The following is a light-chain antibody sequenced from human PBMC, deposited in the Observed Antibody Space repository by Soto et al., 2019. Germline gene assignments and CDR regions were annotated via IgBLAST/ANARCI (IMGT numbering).Light chain of an antibody. V-gene: IGLV2-14*03. Sequence: QSALTQPASLSGSPGQSITISCTGTSSDIGGYNYISWYQQHPGKAPKLMIFDVSYRPSGISDRFSGSKSGNTASLTISGLQPEDEADYCCSSYGASSTLFGGGTKVTVL. J-gene: IGLJ2*01. CDR3: SSYGASSTL. CDR2: DVS. CDR1: SSDIGGYNY.